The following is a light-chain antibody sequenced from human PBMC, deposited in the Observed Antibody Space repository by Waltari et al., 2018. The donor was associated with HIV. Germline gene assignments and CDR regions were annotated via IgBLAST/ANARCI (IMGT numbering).Light chain of an antibody. CDR2: EDR. Sequence: FMLTQPHSVSASPGKTVIISCTRDSGNLANNYVQCFQRRPGSAPTTLLYEDRRRPSGVPDRFSGSIDRSSNSASLTISGVMTEDEADYYCQSFDTTNHWVFGGGTKLTVL. J-gene: IGLJ3*02. CDR3: QSFDTTNHWV. V-gene: IGLV6-57*03. CDR1: SGNLANNY.